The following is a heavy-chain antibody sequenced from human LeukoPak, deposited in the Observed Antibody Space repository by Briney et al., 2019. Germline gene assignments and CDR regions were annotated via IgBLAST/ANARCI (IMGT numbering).Heavy chain of an antibody. CDR2: IYYSGST. CDR1: GGSISNSTFY. V-gene: IGHV4-39*01. J-gene: IGHJ4*02. CDR3: ARRKNYGGNPFDY. D-gene: IGHD4-23*01. Sequence: PPETLSLTCTVSGGSISNSTFYWGWIRQPPGKGLERIGNIYYSGSTYYNPSLKSRVTISVDTSKNQFSLRLSSVTAADTAVYYCARRKNYGGNPFDYWGQGTLVTVSS.